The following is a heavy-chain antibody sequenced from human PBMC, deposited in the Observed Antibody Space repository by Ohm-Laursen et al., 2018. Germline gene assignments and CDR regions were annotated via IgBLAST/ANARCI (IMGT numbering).Heavy chain of an antibody. CDR3: AREDGDYPRWFDP. Sequence: SLRLSCAASGFTVSSNYMSWVRQAPGKGLEWVSVIYIGGITYYADSVKGRFTISRDNSKNTLYLQMNNLRAEDTAVYYCAREDGDYPRWFDPWGQGTLVTVSS. D-gene: IGHD4-17*01. CDR1: GFTVSSNY. V-gene: IGHV3-53*01. CDR2: IYIGGIT. J-gene: IGHJ5*02.